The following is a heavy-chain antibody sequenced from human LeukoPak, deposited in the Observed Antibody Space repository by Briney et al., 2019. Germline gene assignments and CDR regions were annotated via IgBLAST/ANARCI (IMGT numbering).Heavy chain of an antibody. J-gene: IGHJ6*03. V-gene: IGHV1-69*13. CDR2: TIPIFGTA. D-gene: IGHD4-23*01. CDR1: GGTFSSYA. Sequence: SVKVSCKASGGTFSSYAISWVRQAPGQGLEWMGGTIPIFGTANYAQKFQGRVTITADESTSTAYMELSSLRSEDTAVYYCAREPGGGYYYYMDVWGKGTTVTVSS. CDR3: AREPGGGYYYYMDV.